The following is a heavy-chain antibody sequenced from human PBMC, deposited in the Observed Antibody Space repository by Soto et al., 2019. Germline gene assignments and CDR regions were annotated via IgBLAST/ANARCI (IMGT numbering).Heavy chain of an antibody. J-gene: IGHJ4*02. CDR1: GFTFSSYG. CDR2: IWYDGSNK. CDR3: AREGPRNCSGGSCYSVPADY. V-gene: IGHV3-33*01. D-gene: IGHD2-15*01. Sequence: QVQLVESGGGVVQPGRSLRLSCAASGFTFSSYGMHWVRQAPGKGLEGVAVIWYDGSNKYYADSVKGRFTISRDNSKNTLYLQMNSLRAEDTAVYYCAREGPRNCSGGSCYSVPADYWGQGTLVTVSS.